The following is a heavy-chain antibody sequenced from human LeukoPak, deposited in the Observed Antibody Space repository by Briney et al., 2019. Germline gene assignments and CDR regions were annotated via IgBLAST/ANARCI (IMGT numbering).Heavy chain of an antibody. V-gene: IGHV3-53*01. Sequence: GGSLRLSCAASGFSFSYYSMNWVRQAPGKGLEWVLAIYSGGSTYYVDSVKGRFTISRDNSKNTLYLQMNSLTAEDTAVYYCALDCCTGSRFDHWGQGTLVTVSS. CDR3: ALDCCTGSRFDH. J-gene: IGHJ4*02. CDR1: GFSFSYYS. CDR2: IYSGGST. D-gene: IGHD2-8*02.